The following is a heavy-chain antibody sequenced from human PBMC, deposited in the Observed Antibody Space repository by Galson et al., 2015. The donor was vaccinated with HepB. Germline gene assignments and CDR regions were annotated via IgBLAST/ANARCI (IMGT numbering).Heavy chain of an antibody. CDR3: ARSRGYSGYDLDSVTLDY. CDR2: ISYDGSNK. CDR1: GFTFSSYA. J-gene: IGHJ4*02. D-gene: IGHD5-12*01. Sequence: SLRLSCAASGFTFSSYAMHWVRQAPGKGLEWVAVISYDGSNKYYADSVKGRFTISRDNSKNTLYLQMNSLRAEDTAVYYCARSRGYSGYDLDSVTLDYWGQGTLVTVSS. V-gene: IGHV3-30*04.